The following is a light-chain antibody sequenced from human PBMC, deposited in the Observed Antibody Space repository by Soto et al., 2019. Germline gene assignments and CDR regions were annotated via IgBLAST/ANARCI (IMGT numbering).Light chain of an antibody. V-gene: IGKV1-39*01. CDR1: QSISTY. J-gene: IGKJ4*01. Sequence: DIQMTQSPSSLSASVGDRVTINCRASQSISTYLNWYQQKPGKAPNLLIFAASTLQSGVPSRFSGSGSGTDFTLTIRSLQPEDFATYYCQQSYTAPLTFGGGTKGDIK. CDR3: QQSYTAPLT. CDR2: AAS.